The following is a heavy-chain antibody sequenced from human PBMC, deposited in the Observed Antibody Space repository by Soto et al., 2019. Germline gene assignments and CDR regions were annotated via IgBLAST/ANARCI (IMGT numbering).Heavy chain of an antibody. CDR1: GGSISSSSYY. J-gene: IGHJ4*02. Sequence: SETLSLTCTVSGGSISSSSYYWGWIRQPPGKGLEWIGSIYYSGSTYYNPSLKSRVTISVDTSKNQFSLKLSSVTAADTAVYYCARHSSMEGYYFDYWGQGTLVTVSS. CDR2: IYYSGST. CDR3: ARHSSMEGYYFDY. V-gene: IGHV4-39*01. D-gene: IGHD3-3*01.